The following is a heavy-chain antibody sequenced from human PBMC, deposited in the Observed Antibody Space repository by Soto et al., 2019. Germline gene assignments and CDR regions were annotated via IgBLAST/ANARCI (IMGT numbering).Heavy chain of an antibody. V-gene: IGHV4-4*07. CDR2: IYTSGST. CDR1: GGSISSYY. CDR3: ARGGYSSGWYIWFDP. D-gene: IGHD6-19*01. J-gene: IGHJ5*02. Sequence: PSETLSLTCTVSGGSISSYYWSWIRQPAGKGLEWIGRIYTSGSTNYNPSLKSRVTMSVDTSKNQFSLKLSSVTAADTAVYYCARGGYSSGWYIWFDPWGQGTLVTVSS.